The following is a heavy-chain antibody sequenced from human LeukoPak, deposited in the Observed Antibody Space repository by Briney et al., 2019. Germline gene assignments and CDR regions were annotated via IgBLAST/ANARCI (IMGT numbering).Heavy chain of an antibody. CDR2: ISGGDGST. Sequence: GGSLRLSCAASGFTFSSYAMSRVRQAPGKGLEWVSTISGGDGSTYYADSVKGRFTISRDNSKNTLYLQMNSLRVEDTAIYYCAKGRGYCTGGSCYSDYWGQGTLVTVSS. CDR3: AKGRGYCTGGSCYSDY. V-gene: IGHV3-23*01. J-gene: IGHJ4*02. CDR1: GFTFSSYA. D-gene: IGHD2-15*01.